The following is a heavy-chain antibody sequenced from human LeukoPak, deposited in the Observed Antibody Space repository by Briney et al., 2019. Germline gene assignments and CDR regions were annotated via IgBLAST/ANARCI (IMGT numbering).Heavy chain of an antibody. J-gene: IGHJ4*02. D-gene: IGHD1-26*01. V-gene: IGHV3-7*01. CDR1: GFTFSAYW. CDR3: ARDVGGSLDY. CDR2: IKGDESAR. Sequence: PGGSLRLSCAASGFTFSAYWMAWVRQAPGKGLEWVANIKGDESARHQADSVKGRFTISRDTAQNSVYLQMSSLRGEDTAVYYCARDVGGSLDYWGKGTLVTVSS.